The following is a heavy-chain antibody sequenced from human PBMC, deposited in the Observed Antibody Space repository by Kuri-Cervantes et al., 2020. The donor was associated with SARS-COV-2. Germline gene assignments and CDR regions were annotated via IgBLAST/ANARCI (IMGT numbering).Heavy chain of an antibody. V-gene: IGHV1-18*01. D-gene: IGHD6-19*01. Sequence: ASVKVSCKASGNTFTSFGISWVRQAPGQGLEWMGWISAYNAYTDYAQKSKGRVTMTTDTTTSTAYMELRRLTSDDTAVYYCARSPLTRRYSSGWTERYYYYYYMDVWGKGTTVTVSS. CDR2: ISAYNAYT. CDR1: GNTFTSFG. J-gene: IGHJ6*03. CDR3: ARSPLTRRYSSGWTERYYYYYYMDV.